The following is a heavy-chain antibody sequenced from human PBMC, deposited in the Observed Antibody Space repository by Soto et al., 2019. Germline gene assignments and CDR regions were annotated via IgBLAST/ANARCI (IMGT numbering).Heavy chain of an antibody. V-gene: IGHV1-18*01. J-gene: IGHJ4*02. CDR3: TRDAAVGLFDY. D-gene: IGHD1-26*01. CDR1: GYTFTSYG. CDR2: ISAHNGNT. Sequence: QVQLVQSGAEVKKPGASVKVSCKASGYTFTSYGISWVRQAPGQGLEWMGWISAHNGNTNHAQKLQGRVTMTTATSTSTAYLELRSLRSADTAVYYCTRDAAVGLFDYWGQGTLVTVSS.